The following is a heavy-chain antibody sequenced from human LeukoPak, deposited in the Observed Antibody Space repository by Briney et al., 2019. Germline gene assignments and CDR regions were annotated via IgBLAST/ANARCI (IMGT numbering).Heavy chain of an antibody. Sequence: PGGSLRLSCAASGFTFSDYYMSWIRQAPGKGLEWVSAISGSGGSTYYADSVKGRFTISRDNSKNTLYLQMNSLRAEDTAVYYCAKHWYSGYDYGYYFDYWGQGTLVTVSS. J-gene: IGHJ4*02. CDR1: GFTFSDYY. V-gene: IGHV3-23*01. CDR3: AKHWYSGYDYGYYFDY. D-gene: IGHD5-12*01. CDR2: ISGSGGST.